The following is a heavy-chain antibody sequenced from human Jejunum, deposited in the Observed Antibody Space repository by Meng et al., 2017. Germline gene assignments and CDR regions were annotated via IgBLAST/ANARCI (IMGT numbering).Heavy chain of an antibody. D-gene: IGHD1-26*01. CDR1: GYTFTSYG. V-gene: IGHV7-4-1*02. J-gene: IGHJ4*02. CDR3: AREASAGY. Sequence: QVHVVQSVSDLKKPGASLKVSCTVSGYTFTSYGMNWVRQAPGQGLEWMGWINTNTGNPTYAQGFTGRFVFSLDTSVSTAYLQISSLKAEDTAMYYCAREASAGYWGQGTLVTVSS. CDR2: INTNTGNP.